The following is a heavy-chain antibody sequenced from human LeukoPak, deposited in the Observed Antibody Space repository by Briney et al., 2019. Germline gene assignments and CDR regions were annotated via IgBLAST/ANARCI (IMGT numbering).Heavy chain of an antibody. D-gene: IGHD3-10*01. V-gene: IGHV3-43*02. CDR3: ASALYGSGTYEGY. Sequence: GGSLRLSCAASGFTFDDYAMHWVRQAPGKGLEWVSLISGDGGSTYYADSVKGRFTISRDNSKNSLYLQMNSLRAEDTAVYYCASALYGSGTYEGYWGQGTLVTVSS. CDR2: ISGDGGST. CDR1: GFTFDDYA. J-gene: IGHJ4*02.